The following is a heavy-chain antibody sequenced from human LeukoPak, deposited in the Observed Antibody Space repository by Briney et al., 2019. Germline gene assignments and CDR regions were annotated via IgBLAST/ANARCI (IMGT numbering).Heavy chain of an antibody. Sequence: GGSLRLSCAASGFTFSDHYMSWIRQTPRKGLEWVSYIYNSASNTYYADSVKGRFTISRDNAKNVLYLQMNNLRVEDTAVYYCARGHYGLDVWGQGTTVTVSS. V-gene: IGHV3-11*01. CDR1: GFTFSDHY. CDR3: ARGHYGLDV. J-gene: IGHJ6*02. CDR2: IYNSASNT.